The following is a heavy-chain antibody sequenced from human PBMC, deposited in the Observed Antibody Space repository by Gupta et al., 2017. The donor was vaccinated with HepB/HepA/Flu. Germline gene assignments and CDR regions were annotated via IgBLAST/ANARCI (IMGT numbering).Heavy chain of an antibody. Sequence: EVQLVESGGGLVQPGGSLSLSCAASGFTVSSHYMSWVRQAPGKGLEWVSIIYNGGSTYYADSVKGRFTISRDNSKNTLYLQMNSLRAEDTAVYYCARTYYGDYIDYWGQGTLVTVSS. D-gene: IGHD4-17*01. J-gene: IGHJ4*02. V-gene: IGHV3-66*01. CDR2: IYNGGST. CDR1: GFTVSSHY. CDR3: ARTYYGDYIDY.